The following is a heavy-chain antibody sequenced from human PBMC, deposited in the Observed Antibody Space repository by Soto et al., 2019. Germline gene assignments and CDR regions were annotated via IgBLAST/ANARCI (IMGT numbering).Heavy chain of an antibody. D-gene: IGHD3-22*01. Sequence: QVQLVQSGAEVKKPGSSVKVSCKASGGTFSSYAISWVRQAPGQGLEWMGGIIPIFGTANYAQKFQGRVTITADKSTSTACMELSSLRSEDTAVYYCARDRYRDSSGYYRSYYYYGMDVWGQGTTVTVSS. V-gene: IGHV1-69*06. CDR3: ARDRYRDSSGYYRSYYYYGMDV. CDR1: GGTFSSYA. CDR2: IIPIFGTA. J-gene: IGHJ6*02.